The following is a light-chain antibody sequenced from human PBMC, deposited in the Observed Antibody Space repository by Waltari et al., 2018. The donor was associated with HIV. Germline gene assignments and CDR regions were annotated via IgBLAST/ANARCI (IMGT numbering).Light chain of an antibody. Sequence: QLVLTQSPSASASLRASVKLTCTLSSGHTTYAIAWPPQQPEKGPRFLMKVNSDGSHTRGDGIPDRFSGSSSGAQRYLTISSLQSADEADYYCQTWGTGIVVFGGGTKLTVL. V-gene: IGLV4-69*01. CDR1: SGHTTYA. CDR3: QTWGTGIVV. J-gene: IGLJ2*01. CDR2: VNSDGSH.